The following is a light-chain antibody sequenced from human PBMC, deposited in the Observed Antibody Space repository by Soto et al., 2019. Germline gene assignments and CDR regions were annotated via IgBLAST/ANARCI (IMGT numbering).Light chain of an antibody. V-gene: IGKV1-39*01. CDR3: KQCYISPRT. J-gene: IGKJ1*01. CDR2: AAS. Sequence: DIQMTQSPSTLSAGVGDRVTITCRASQSISTYINWYQQKAGKAPTLLIYAASSLQSGVPSRFSGGGSGTDFTLTINTLQTEDLGSYLCKQCYISPRTSGQGTQVEIK. CDR1: QSISTY.